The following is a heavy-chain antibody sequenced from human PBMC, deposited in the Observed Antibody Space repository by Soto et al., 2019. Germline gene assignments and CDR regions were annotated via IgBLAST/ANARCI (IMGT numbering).Heavy chain of an antibody. CDR1: GGSFSGYY. J-gene: IGHJ4*02. Sequence: SETLSLTCAVYGGSFSGYYWTWIRQPPGKGLEWIGEINHSGSTNYKPSLRSRVTISVDTSKNQLSLKVSSVTAADTAVYYCARGRTLITGTSLDYWGQGTLVTVSS. D-gene: IGHD1-20*01. V-gene: IGHV4-34*01. CDR3: ARGRTLITGTSLDY. CDR2: INHSGST.